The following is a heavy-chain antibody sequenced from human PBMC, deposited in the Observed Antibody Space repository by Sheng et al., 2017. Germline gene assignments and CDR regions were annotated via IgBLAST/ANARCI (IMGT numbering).Heavy chain of an antibody. V-gene: IGHV1-69*10. CDR1: GGTFSSYA. CDR2: IIPILGIA. D-gene: IGHD3-3*01. CDR3: ARDRSRFLEWLLYFDY. J-gene: IGHJ4*02. Sequence: QVQLVQSGAEVKKPGSSVKVSCKASGGTFSSYAISWVRQAPGQGLEWMGGIIPILGIANYAQKFQGRVTITADKSTSTAYMELSSLRSEDTAVYYCARDRSRFLEWLLYFDYWGQGTLVTVSS.